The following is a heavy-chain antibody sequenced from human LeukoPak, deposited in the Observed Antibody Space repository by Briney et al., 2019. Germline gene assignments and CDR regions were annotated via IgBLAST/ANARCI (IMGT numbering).Heavy chain of an antibody. D-gene: IGHD3-9*01. CDR1: GGSISNNNYY. CDR2: IYYSGST. CDR3: ARNKYDILTGRLDAFDI. J-gene: IGHJ3*02. V-gene: IGHV4-31*03. Sequence: SSETLSLTCTVSGGSISNNNYYWSWIRQHPGKGLEWIGYIYYSGSTYYNPSLKSRVTISVDTSKNQFSLKLSSVTAADTAVYYCARNKYDILTGRLDAFDIWGQRTMVTVSS.